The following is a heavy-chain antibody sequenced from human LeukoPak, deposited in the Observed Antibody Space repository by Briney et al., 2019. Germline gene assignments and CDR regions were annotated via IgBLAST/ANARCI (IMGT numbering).Heavy chain of an antibody. CDR3: ARGKDYYGSGSTSPFDY. V-gene: IGHV4-59*01. Sequence: SETLSLTCTVSGGSISSYYWSWIRQPPGKGLEWIGYIYYSGSTNYNPSLKSRVTISVDTSKNQFSLKLSSMTAADTAVYYCARGKDYYGSGSTSPFDYWGQGTLVTVSS. J-gene: IGHJ4*02. D-gene: IGHD3-10*01. CDR1: GGSISSYY. CDR2: IYYSGST.